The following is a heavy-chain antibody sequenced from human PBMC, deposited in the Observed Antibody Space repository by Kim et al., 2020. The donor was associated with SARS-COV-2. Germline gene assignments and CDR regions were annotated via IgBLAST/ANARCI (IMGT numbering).Heavy chain of an antibody. CDR2: IFYSGST. J-gene: IGHJ4*02. V-gene: IGHV4-39*02. CDR1: GDSIGSGTYY. Sequence: SETLSLTCTVSGDSIGSGTYYWGWIRQPPGKALEWIGNIFYSGSTYYNPSLKSRVTISIDTSKNHFSLKVRSVTAADTAVYYCATMTYFDFWSYYWGQGALVTVSS. D-gene: IGHD3-3*01. CDR3: ATMTYFDFWSYY.